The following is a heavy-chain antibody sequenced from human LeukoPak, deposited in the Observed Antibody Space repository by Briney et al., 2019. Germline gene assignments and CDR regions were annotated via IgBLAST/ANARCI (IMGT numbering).Heavy chain of an antibody. CDR1: GGTFSSYA. V-gene: IGHV1-69*13. CDR2: IIPIFGTA. Sequence: GASVKVSCKASGGTFSSYAISWVRQAPGQGLEWMGGIIPIFGTANYAQKFQGRVTITADESTSAAYMELSSLRSEDTAVYYCARNPIRFLESLPTFDYWGQGTLVTVSS. CDR3: ARNPIRFLESLPTFDY. D-gene: IGHD3-3*01. J-gene: IGHJ4*02.